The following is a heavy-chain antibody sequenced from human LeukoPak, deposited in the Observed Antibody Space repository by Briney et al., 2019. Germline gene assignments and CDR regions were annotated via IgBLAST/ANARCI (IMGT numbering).Heavy chain of an antibody. CDR2: IYSGGST. Sequence: GGSLRLSCTGSGFTSGDYAMSWVRQAPGKGLEWVSVIYSGGSTYYADSVKGRFTISRDNSKNTLYLQMNSLRAEDTAVYYCARVGLGYCSGGSCYPEDYWGQGTLVTVSS. CDR3: ARVGLGYCSGGSCYPEDY. V-gene: IGHV3-53*01. CDR1: GFTSGDYA. D-gene: IGHD2-15*01. J-gene: IGHJ4*02.